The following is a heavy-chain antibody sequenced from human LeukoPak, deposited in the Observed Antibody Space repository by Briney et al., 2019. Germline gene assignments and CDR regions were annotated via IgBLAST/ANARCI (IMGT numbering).Heavy chain of an antibody. Sequence: SVKVCCKPSGGSFSSYHIRWVRQAPEQGLEWMGGIIPVFGMPNYAQKFQGRLTLTKDESTGTACLGLGGLTSDDTAVYYCARSDAGNSEGGIDYWGQGTLVIVSS. V-gene: IGHV1-69*05. D-gene: IGHD4-23*01. CDR2: IIPVFGMP. CDR3: ARSDAGNSEGGIDY. CDR1: GGSFSSYH. J-gene: IGHJ4*02.